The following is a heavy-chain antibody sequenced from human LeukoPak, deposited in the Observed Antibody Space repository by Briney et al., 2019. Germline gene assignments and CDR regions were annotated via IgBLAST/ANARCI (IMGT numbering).Heavy chain of an antibody. J-gene: IGHJ3*02. D-gene: IGHD1-14*01. Sequence: SETLSLTCTVSGGSISSYYWSWIRQPPGKGLEWIGYIYYSGSTNYNPSLKSRVTISVDTSKNQFSLKLSSVTAADTAVYYCARNQIGRDIFDIWGQGTMVTVSS. CDR2: IYYSGST. CDR3: ARNQIGRDIFDI. CDR1: GGSISSYY. V-gene: IGHV4-59*01.